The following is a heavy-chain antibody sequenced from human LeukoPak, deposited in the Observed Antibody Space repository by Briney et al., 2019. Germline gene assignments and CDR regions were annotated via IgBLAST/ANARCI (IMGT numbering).Heavy chain of an antibody. J-gene: IGHJ4*02. V-gene: IGHV3-23*01. Sequence: GGSLRLSCAASGFTFSSYAMNWVRQAPGKGLEWVSAISGSGGSTYYAASVKGRFTISRDTSKNTLYLQMSSLRAEDTAVYYCAKGRYSTSSGLDYWGQGTLVTVSS. CDR2: ISGSGGST. CDR3: AKGRYSTSSGLDY. D-gene: IGHD6-6*01. CDR1: GFTFSSYA.